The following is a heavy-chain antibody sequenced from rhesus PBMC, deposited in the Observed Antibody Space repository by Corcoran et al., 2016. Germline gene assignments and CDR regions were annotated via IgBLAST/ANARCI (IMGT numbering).Heavy chain of an antibody. Sequence: QVQLQESGPGLVKPSETLSLTCAVSGGSVSSNYWSWIRPSPGKGLGWIGRISGGGGGADSHPSLKSRVTLSTETSKNQFSLRLTSVTAADTALYFCATLVGVPGSLDVWGRGVLVTVSS. CDR1: GGSVSSNY. CDR2: ISGGGGGA. CDR3: ATLVGVPGSLDV. J-gene: IGHJ5-2*02. D-gene: IGHD2-39*01. V-gene: IGHV4-173*01.